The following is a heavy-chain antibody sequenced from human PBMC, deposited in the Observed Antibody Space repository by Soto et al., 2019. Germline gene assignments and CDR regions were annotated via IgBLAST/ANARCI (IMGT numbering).Heavy chain of an antibody. CDR1: GGSINSYY. Sequence: PSETLSLTCTVSGGSINSYYWSWIRQPPGKGLEWIGYIYYSGSTNYNPSLKSRATISVDTSKNQFSLKLSSVTAADTAVYYCARDLVGGDYYYYGMDVWGQGTTVTVSS. CDR3: ARDLVGGDYYYYGMDV. V-gene: IGHV4-59*01. D-gene: IGHD2-8*02. CDR2: IYYSGST. J-gene: IGHJ6*02.